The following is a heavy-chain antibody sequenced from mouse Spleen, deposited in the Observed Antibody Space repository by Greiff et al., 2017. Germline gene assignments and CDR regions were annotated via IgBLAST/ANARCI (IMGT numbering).Heavy chain of an antibody. CDR2: IWSDGST. J-gene: IGHJ3*01. CDR1: GFSLTSYG. CDR3: ARQDYYGSSYVFAY. V-gene: IGHV2-6-1*01. Sequence: QVQLKESGPGLVAPSQSLSITCTISGFSLTSYGVHWVRQPPGKGLEWLVVIWSDGSTTYNSALKSRLSISKDNSKSQVFLKMNSLQTDDTAMYYCARQDYYGSSYVFAYWGQGTLVTVSA. D-gene: IGHD1-1*01.